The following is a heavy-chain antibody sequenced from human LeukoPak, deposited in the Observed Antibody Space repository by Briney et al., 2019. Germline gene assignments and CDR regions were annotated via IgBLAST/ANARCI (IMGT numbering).Heavy chain of an antibody. V-gene: IGHV1-46*01. J-gene: IGHJ4*02. Sequence: ASVKVSCKASGYTFTSYYMHWVRQAPGQGLEWMGIINPRGGSTSYARKFQGRATMTRDTSTSTVYMELSSLRSEDTAVYYCARDRVIRKGYFDYWGQGTLVTVSS. D-gene: IGHD2-21*01. CDR3: ARDRVIRKGYFDY. CDR2: INPRGGST. CDR1: GYTFTSYY.